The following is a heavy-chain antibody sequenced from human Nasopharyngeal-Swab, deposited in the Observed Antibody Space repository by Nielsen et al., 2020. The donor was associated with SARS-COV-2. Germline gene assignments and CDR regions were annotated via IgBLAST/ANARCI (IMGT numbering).Heavy chain of an antibody. CDR3: ARETLGLGIVVGDY. V-gene: IGHV4-31*03. CDR2: IYYSGNT. D-gene: IGHD3-22*01. J-gene: IGHJ4*02. CDR1: GGSISSGGYY. Sequence: SETLSLTCTVSGGSISSGGYYWIWIRQHPGKGLEWIGYIYYSGNTYYNPSLKSRVTISVDTSKNQFSLKLSSVTAADTAVYYCARETLGLGIVVGDYWGQGTLVTVSS.